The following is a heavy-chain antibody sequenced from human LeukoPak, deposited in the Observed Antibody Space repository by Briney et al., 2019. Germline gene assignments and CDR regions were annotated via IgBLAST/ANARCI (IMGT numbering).Heavy chain of an antibody. CDR1: GFTFSSYE. CDR3: TSASYFT. CDR2: ISSDGSMI. D-gene: IGHD1-26*01. J-gene: IGHJ4*02. Sequence: PGGSLRLSCAASGFTFSSYEMNWVRQAPGKGLEWISCISSDGSMIGYADSVKSRFTISRDNTKNSVYLQMNSLRAEDTAVYYCTSASYFTWGQGTLVTVSS. V-gene: IGHV3-48*03.